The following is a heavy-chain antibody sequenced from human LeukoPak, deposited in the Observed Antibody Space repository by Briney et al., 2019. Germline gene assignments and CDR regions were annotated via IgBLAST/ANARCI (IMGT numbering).Heavy chain of an antibody. CDR3: ARIRPRSWFPWLPRMDV. V-gene: IGHV4-34*01. D-gene: IGHD6-13*01. CDR2: INHSGST. CDR1: GGSFSGYY. J-gene: IGHJ6*04. Sequence: PSETLSLTCAVYGGSFSGYYWSWIRQPPGKGLEWIGEINHSGSTNYNPSLKSRVTISVDTSKNQFSLKLSSVTAADTAVYYCARIRPRSWFPWLPRMDVWGKGTTVTISS.